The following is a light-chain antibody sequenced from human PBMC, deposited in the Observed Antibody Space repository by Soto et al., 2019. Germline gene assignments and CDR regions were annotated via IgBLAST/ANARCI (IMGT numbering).Light chain of an antibody. CDR1: QSISSY. J-gene: IGKJ2*01. V-gene: IGKV1-39*01. CDR2: AAS. Sequence: IQMTQSPSSLSASVGDRVTITCRASQSISSYLNWYQQKPGKAPKLLIYAASSLQSGVPSRFSGSGSGTDFTLTISSMQPEDFANYYCQQSYSTPYTFGQGTKVDIK. CDR3: QQSYSTPYT.